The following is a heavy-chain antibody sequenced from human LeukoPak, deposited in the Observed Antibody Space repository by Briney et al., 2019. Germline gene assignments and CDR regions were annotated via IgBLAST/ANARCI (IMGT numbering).Heavy chain of an antibody. V-gene: IGHV3-11*04. CDR2: ISSSGSTI. Sequence: GGSLRLSCAAPGFTFSDYYMSWIRQAPGKGLEWVSYISSSGSTIYYADSVKGRFTISRDNAKNSLYLQMNSLRAEDTAVYYCARLIVGANYYMDVWGKGTTVTVSS. D-gene: IGHD1-26*01. J-gene: IGHJ6*03. CDR3: ARLIVGANYYMDV. CDR1: GFTFSDYY.